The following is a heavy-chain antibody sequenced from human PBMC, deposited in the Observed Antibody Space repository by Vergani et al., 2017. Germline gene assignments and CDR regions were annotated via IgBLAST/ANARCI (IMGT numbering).Heavy chain of an antibody. D-gene: IGHD3-16*02. J-gene: IGHJ4*02. Sequence: QVQLVQSGAEVKKPGASVKVSCKASGYTFTSYGISWVRQAPGQGLEWMGWISAYNGNTNYAQKLQGRVTMTTDTSTSTAYMELRSLRSDDTAVYYCASDRKYDYVWGSYRRRGFDYWGQGTLVTVSS. CDR1: GYTFTSYG. V-gene: IGHV1-18*01. CDR2: ISAYNGNT. CDR3: ASDRKYDYVWGSYRRRGFDY.